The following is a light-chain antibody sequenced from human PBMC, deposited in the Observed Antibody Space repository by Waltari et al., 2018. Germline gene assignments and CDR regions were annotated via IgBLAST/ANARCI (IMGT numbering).Light chain of an antibody. CDR1: QSVLYSSNNKNY. CDR3: QQYYTTPPT. J-gene: IGKJ3*01. CDR2: WAS. Sequence: DIVMNQSPDSLAVSLGERATINCKSSQSVLYSSNNKNYLAWYQQKPGQPPKLLIYWASTRESGVPDRCSGSGSGTDFTLTISSLLAEDVALYYCQQYYTTPPTFGPGTKVDIK. V-gene: IGKV4-1*01.